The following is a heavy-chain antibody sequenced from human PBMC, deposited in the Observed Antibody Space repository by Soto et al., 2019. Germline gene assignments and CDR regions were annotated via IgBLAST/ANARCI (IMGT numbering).Heavy chain of an antibody. Sequence: GGSLRLSCAASGFTVSSNYMSWVRQAPGKGLEWVSVIYSGGSTYYADSVKGRFTISRDNSKNTLYLQMNSLRAEDTAVYYCAREYQYSSSSAFDIWGQGTMVTVS. J-gene: IGHJ3*02. V-gene: IGHV3-53*01. CDR2: IYSGGST. D-gene: IGHD6-6*01. CDR3: AREYQYSSSSAFDI. CDR1: GFTVSSNY.